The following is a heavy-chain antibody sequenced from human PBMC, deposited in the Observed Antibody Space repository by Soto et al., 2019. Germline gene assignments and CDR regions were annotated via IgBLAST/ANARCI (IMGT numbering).Heavy chain of an antibody. CDR2: SNRDGSDT. CDR3: AREYYGLLAGYYMDV. J-gene: IGHJ4*02. CDR1: GFSFSGYW. D-gene: IGHD3-9*01. V-gene: IGHV3-74*01. Sequence: SLRLSCAASGFSFSGYWMHWVRQAPGKGLEWVSRSNRDGSDTNYADSVKGRFTVSRDNAKNTLYLQMSGLRAEDTAVYYCAREYYGLLAGYYMDVWGQGTLVTVSS.